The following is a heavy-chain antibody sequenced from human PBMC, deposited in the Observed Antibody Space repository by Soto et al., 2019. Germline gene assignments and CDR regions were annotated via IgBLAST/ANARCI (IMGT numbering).Heavy chain of an antibody. CDR3: TSRNWNSDDYYYYYYMDV. Sequence: PGGSLRLSCTASGFNFGDYAMSWFRQAPGKGLEWVGFIRSKAYGGTTEYAASVKGRFTISRDDSKSIAYLQMNSLKTEDTAVYYCTSRNWNSDDYYYYYYMDVWGKGTTVTVSS. CDR2: IRSKAYGGTT. CDR1: GFNFGDYA. J-gene: IGHJ6*03. V-gene: IGHV3-49*03. D-gene: IGHD1-20*01.